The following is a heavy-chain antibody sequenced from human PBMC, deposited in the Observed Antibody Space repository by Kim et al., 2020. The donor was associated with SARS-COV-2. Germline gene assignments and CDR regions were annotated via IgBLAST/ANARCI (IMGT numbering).Heavy chain of an antibody. Sequence: LKSRVTISVDTSKNQFSLKLSSVTAADTAVYYCARDRHSRRLGYYYGMDVWGQGTTVTVSS. J-gene: IGHJ6*02. D-gene: IGHD6-13*01. CDR3: ARDRHSRRLGYYYGMDV. V-gene: IGHV4-39*07.